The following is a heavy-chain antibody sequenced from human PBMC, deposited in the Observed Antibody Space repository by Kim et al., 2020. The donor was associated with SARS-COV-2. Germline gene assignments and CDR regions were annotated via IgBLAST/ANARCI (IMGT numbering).Heavy chain of an antibody. CDR1: GFTFDDYT. Sequence: GGSLRLSCAVSGFTFDDYTMHWVRRAPGKGLEWVSLINWHGGSTYYADSVKGRFTISRANSKNFLYLQMNSLRTEDTALYYCAKDMPPFTTISVGMDGWG. CDR3: AKDMPPFTTISVGMDG. V-gene: IGHV3-43*01. D-gene: IGHD3-22*01. CDR2: INWHGGST. J-gene: IGHJ6*01.